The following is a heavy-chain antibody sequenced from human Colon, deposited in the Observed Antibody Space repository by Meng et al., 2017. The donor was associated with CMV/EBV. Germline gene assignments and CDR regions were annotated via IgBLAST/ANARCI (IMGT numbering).Heavy chain of an antibody. D-gene: IGHD6-13*01. J-gene: IGHJ5*02. CDR1: GYTFTGYY. Sequence: ASVQVSCKASGYTFTGYYMHWVRQAPGQGLEWMGWIEPSSGGTDYAQKFQGRVTMTSDTSLNTAYMELSKVTSDDTAVYYCARYTASAGTSGFDPWGQGSLVTVSS. CDR3: ARYTASAGTSGFDP. V-gene: IGHV1-2*02. CDR2: IEPSSGGT.